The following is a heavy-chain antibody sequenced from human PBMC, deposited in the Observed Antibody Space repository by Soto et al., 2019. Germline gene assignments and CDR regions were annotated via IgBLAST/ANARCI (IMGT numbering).Heavy chain of an antibody. CDR3: ASTPGLSAFDF. Sequence: SETLSLTCTVSGDSIISYYWSWIRQPPGRGLEWIGYIYDSGSTNYNPSLKSRVSISVDTSKNQFSLKLSSVTAADTAVYYCASTPGLSAFDFWGQGPMVTVSS. CDR2: IYDSGST. CDR1: GDSIISYY. J-gene: IGHJ3*01. D-gene: IGHD3-16*01. V-gene: IGHV4-59*01.